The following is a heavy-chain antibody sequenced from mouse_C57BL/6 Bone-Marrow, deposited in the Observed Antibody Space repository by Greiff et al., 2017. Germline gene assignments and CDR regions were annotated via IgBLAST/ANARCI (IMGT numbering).Heavy chain of an antibody. CDR3: ARRNGSSFWYFDV. J-gene: IGHJ1*03. CDR1: GYTFTSYW. V-gene: IGHV1-55*01. D-gene: IGHD1-1*01. Sequence: QLQQPGAELVKPGASVEMSCKASGYTFTSYWITWVKQRPGQGLEWIGDIYPGSGSTNYNEKFKSKATLTVDTSSSTAYMQLSSLTSEDSAVYYCARRNGSSFWYFDVWGTGTTVTVSS. CDR2: IYPGSGST.